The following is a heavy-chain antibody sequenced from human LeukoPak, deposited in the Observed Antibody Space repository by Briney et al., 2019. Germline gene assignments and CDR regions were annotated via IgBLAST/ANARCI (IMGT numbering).Heavy chain of an antibody. V-gene: IGHV4-34*01. CDR1: GGSFSGYY. J-gene: IGHJ3*02. CDR3: ARGRSI. Sequence: SETLSLTCAVYGGSFSGYYWSWIRQPPGKGLEWMGEINHSGSTNYNPSLKSRVTISVDTSKNQFSLKLSSVTAADTAVYYCARGRSIWGQGTMVTVSS. CDR2: INHSGST.